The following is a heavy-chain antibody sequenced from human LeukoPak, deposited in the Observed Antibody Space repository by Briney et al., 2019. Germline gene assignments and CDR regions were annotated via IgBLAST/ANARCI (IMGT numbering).Heavy chain of an antibody. CDR1: GGSFSGYY. D-gene: IGHD5-12*01. Sequence: SETLSLTCAVYGGSFSGYYWSWIRQPPGKGLEWIGEINHSGSTNYNPSLKSRVTISVDTSKNQFSLKLSSVTAEDTAVYYCARVVGYDLIFGGFDIWGQGTMVTVSS. CDR2: INHSGST. J-gene: IGHJ3*02. V-gene: IGHV4-34*01. CDR3: ARVVGYDLIFGGFDI.